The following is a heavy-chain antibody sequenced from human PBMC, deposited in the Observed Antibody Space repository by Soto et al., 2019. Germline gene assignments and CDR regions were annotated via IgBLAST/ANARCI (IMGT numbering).Heavy chain of an antibody. CDR2: INHSGST. Sequence: SSETLSLTCAVYGGSFSGYYWSWIRQPPGKGLEWIGEINHSGSTNYNPSLKSRVTISVDTSKNQFSLKLSSVTAADTAVYYCARGPYCSGGSCYSKPYYYYYYGMDVWGQGTTVTVS. V-gene: IGHV4-34*01. CDR1: GGSFSGYY. D-gene: IGHD2-15*01. CDR3: ARGPYCSGGSCYSKPYYYYYYGMDV. J-gene: IGHJ6*02.